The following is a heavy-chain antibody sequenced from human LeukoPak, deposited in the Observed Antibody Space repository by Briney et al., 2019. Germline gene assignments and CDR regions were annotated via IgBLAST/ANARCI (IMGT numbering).Heavy chain of an antibody. CDR1: GYTFTAYY. D-gene: IGHD3-22*01. V-gene: IGHV1-2*02. CDR2: INPNSGGT. CDR3: ARDYYDSSGFGAFDI. Sequence: ASVKLSCKASGYTFTAYYMHWVRQAPGQGLEWMGWINPNSGGTNYAQKFQGRVTMTRDTSISTAYMELSRLRSDDTAVYYCARDYYDSSGFGAFDIWGPGTLGTVSS. J-gene: IGHJ3*02.